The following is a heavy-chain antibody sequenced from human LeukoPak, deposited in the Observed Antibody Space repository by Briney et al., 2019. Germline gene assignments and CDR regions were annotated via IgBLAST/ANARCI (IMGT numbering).Heavy chain of an antibody. J-gene: IGHJ3*02. Sequence: GGSLRLSCAASRFTFSSYGMNWVRQAPGKGLEWVSVISGSGGSTYYADSVKGRFTISRDNSKNTLYLQMNSLRAEDTAVYYCAKDNEWLLNTLDIWGQGTMVTVSS. D-gene: IGHD5-12*01. CDR3: AKDNEWLLNTLDI. CDR2: ISGSGGST. CDR1: RFTFSSYG. V-gene: IGHV3-23*01.